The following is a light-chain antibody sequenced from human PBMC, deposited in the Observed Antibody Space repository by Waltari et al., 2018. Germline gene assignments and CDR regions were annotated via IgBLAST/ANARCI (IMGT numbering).Light chain of an antibody. CDR1: QSILYNSNEKNY. Sequence: DIVMTQSPESLAVSLGERATITCKSSQSILYNSNEKNYLAWYQQKPGQPPKLRIYWASTRESRVPERFGGSGSGTDFTLTISSLQAEDVAVYYGQQYYRSRTFGQGTKVEIK. J-gene: IGKJ1*01. CDR2: WAS. V-gene: IGKV4-1*01. CDR3: QQYYRSRT.